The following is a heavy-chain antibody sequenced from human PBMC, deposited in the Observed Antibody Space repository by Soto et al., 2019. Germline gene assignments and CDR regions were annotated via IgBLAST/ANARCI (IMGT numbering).Heavy chain of an antibody. J-gene: IGHJ3*01. CDR3: AREGILGLFDAYDL. D-gene: IGHD3-3*01. CDR2: NSNHKCNT. V-gene: IGHV1-18*04. CDR1: VFTSSG. Sequence: GASVKVSCKASVFTSSGISWVRQAPGQRLVWMGWNSNHKCNTIYAQKFQGRVIMTMDTSTTTVYMELRSLRPDDTAVYLCAREGILGLFDAYDLWGQGTMVTVSS.